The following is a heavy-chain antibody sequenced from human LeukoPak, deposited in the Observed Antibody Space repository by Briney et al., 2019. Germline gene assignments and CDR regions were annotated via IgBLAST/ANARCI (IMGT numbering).Heavy chain of an antibody. CDR1: GGTFSSYA. Sequence: SVKVSCKASGGTFSSYAISWVRQAPGQGLEWMGGIIPIFGTANYAQKFQGRVTITADESTSTAYMELSSLRSEGTAVYYCARVHQLGIGVPRGDYYGMDVWGQGTTVTVSS. CDR3: ARVHQLGIGVPRGDYYGMDV. J-gene: IGHJ6*02. V-gene: IGHV1-69*13. D-gene: IGHD7-27*01. CDR2: IIPIFGTA.